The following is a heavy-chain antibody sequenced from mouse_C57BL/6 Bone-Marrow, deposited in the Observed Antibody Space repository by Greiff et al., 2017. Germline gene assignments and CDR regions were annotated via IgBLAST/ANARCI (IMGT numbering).Heavy chain of an antibody. D-gene: IGHD2-1*01. V-gene: IGHV1-26*01. CDR3: ASFPLYYAHY. J-gene: IGHJ2*01. CDR2: INPNNGGT. CDR1: GYTFTDYY. Sequence: EVKLQQSGPELVKPGASVKISCKASGYTFTDYYMNWVKQSHGKGLEWIGDINPNNGGTSYNQKFKGKATLTVDKSSSTAYMELRSLTSQDTAVYYCASFPLYYAHYWCQGNTLSVTA.